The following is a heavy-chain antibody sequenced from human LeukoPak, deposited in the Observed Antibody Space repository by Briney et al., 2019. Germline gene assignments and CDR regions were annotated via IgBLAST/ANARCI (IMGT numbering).Heavy chain of an antibody. D-gene: IGHD3-9*01. CDR1: GGSISSYY. CDR2: IYTSGST. V-gene: IGHV4-4*09. J-gene: IGHJ6*02. CDR3: ARSDYDILTGMIYGMDV. Sequence: SETLSLTCTVSGGSISSYYWSWIRQPPGKGLEWIGYIYTSGSTNYNPSLKSRVTISVDTSKNQFSLKLSSVTAADTAVYYCARSDYDILTGMIYGMDVWGQGTTVTVSS.